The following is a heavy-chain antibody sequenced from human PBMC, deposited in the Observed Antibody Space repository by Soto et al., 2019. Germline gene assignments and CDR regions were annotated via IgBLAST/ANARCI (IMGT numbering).Heavy chain of an antibody. V-gene: IGHV3-23*01. D-gene: IGHD1-26*01. Sequence: HPGGSLRLSCAASGFTFSGYAMNWVRQAPGKGLEWVSGISGSGGSMYYADSVKGRFTISRDNSKNTLYLQMNGLRAEDTAVYYCAKDRSGSHSYYFDSWGQGTLVTVSS. CDR2: ISGSGGSM. CDR3: AKDRSGSHSYYFDS. CDR1: GFTFSGYA. J-gene: IGHJ4*02.